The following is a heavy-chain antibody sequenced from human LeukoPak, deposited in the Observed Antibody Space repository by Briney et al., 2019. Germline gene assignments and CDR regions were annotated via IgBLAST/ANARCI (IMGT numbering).Heavy chain of an antibody. CDR2: IIPIFGTA. Sequence: ASVKVSCKASGGTFSSYAISWVRQAPGQGLEWMGGIIPIFGTANYAQKFQGRVTITTDESTSTAYMELSSLRSEDTAVYYCARDHAGYDAFDIWGQGTMVTVSS. CDR3: ARDHAGYDAFDI. J-gene: IGHJ3*02. D-gene: IGHD3-9*01. V-gene: IGHV1-69*05. CDR1: GGTFSSYA.